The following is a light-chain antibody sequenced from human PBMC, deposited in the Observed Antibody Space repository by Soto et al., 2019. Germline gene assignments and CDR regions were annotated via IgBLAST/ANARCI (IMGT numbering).Light chain of an antibody. CDR2: GAS. CDR1: QSVSSNY. Sequence: EIVLTQSPGTLSLSPGERATLSCRASQSVSSNYLAWYQQKPGQAPRLLIYGASSRATGIPDRFSGSGSGTDFTLTIRRLEPEDFAVYYCQQDNNWPQTFGQGTKVDIK. J-gene: IGKJ1*01. CDR3: QQDNNWPQT. V-gene: IGKV3-20*01.